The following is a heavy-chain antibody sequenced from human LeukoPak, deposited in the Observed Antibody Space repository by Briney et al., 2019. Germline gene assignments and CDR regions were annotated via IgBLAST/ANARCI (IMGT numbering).Heavy chain of an antibody. Sequence: SETLSLTCTVSGGSISSSSYYWGWIRQPPGKGLEWIGSIYYSGSTYYNPSLKSRVTISVDTSKNQFSLKLSSVTAADTAVYYCARDSSGYDEGGYWFDPWGQGTLVTVSS. V-gene: IGHV4-39*02. CDR2: IYYSGST. CDR3: ARDSSGYDEGGYWFDP. CDR1: GGSISSSSYY. D-gene: IGHD5-12*01. J-gene: IGHJ5*02.